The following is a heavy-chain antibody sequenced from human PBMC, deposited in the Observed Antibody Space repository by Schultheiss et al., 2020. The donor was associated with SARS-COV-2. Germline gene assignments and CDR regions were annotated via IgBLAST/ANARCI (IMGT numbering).Heavy chain of an antibody. CDR2: ISWNSGTV. CDR1: GFTFDDYA. D-gene: IGHD3-3*01. Sequence: SLKISCAASGFTFDDYAMHWVRQVPGKGLEWVSGISWNSGTVGYADSVEGRFTISRDNAKNSLYLQINSLRAEDTALYYCAKGALRFLEWLPRDYGVDVWGQGTTVTVSS. CDR3: AKGALRFLEWLPRDYGVDV. V-gene: IGHV3-9*01. J-gene: IGHJ6*02.